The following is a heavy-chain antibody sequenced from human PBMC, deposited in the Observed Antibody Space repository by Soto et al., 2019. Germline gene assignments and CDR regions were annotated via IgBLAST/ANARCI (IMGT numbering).Heavy chain of an antibody. CDR3: AKTYYDILTGFDY. Sequence: LRLSCGASGFTFSSYAMSWVRQAPGKGLEWVSAISGSGGSTYYADSVKGRFTISRDNSKNTLYLQMNSLRAEDTAIYYCAKTYYDILTGFDYWGQGTLVTVSS. CDR1: GFTFSSYA. J-gene: IGHJ4*02. D-gene: IGHD3-9*01. CDR2: ISGSGGST. V-gene: IGHV3-23*01.